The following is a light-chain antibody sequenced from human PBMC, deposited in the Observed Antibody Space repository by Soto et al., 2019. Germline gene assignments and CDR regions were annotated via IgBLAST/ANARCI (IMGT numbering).Light chain of an antibody. CDR3: QQFNSYSTWT. CDR2: KAS. CDR1: QSISSW. J-gene: IGKJ1*01. V-gene: IGKV1-5*03. Sequence: DIQMTQSPPTLSASVGDRVTITCRASQSISSWLAWYQQKPGKAPKLLIYKASSLESGVPSRFSGSGSGTEFTLTISSLQTDDFATYYCQQFNSYSTWTFGQGPKVELK.